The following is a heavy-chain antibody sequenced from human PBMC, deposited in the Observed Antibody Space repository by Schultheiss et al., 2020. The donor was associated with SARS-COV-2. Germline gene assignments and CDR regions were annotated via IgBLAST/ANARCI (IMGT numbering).Heavy chain of an antibody. J-gene: IGHJ1*01. CDR1: GFTFSSYS. D-gene: IGHD6-19*01. CDR2: ISYDGSNK. V-gene: IGHV3-30*18. Sequence: GGSLRLSCAASGFTFSSYSMNWVRQAPGKGLEWVAVISYDGSNKYYADSVKGRFTISRDNSKNTLYLQMNSLRAEDTAVYYCAKDATQAVAGTSEYFQHWGQGTLVTVSS. CDR3: AKDATQAVAGTSEYFQH.